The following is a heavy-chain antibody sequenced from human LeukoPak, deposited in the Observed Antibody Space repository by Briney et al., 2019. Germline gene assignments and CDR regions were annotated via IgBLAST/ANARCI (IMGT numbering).Heavy chain of an antibody. V-gene: IGHV3-23*01. D-gene: IGHD3-3*01. CDR3: AKVPYDFWSGYHYYYYYYMDV. CDR1: GFTFSSYW. J-gene: IGHJ6*03. CDR2: ISGSGGST. Sequence: GSLRLSCAASGFTFSSYWMSWVRQAPGKGLEWVSAISGSGGSTYYADSVKGRFTISRDNSKNTLYLQMNSLRAEDTAVYYCAKVPYDFWSGYHYYYYYYMDVWGKGTTVTVSS.